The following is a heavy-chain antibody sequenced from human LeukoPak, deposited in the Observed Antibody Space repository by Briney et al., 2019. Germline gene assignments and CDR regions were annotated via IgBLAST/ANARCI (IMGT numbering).Heavy chain of an antibody. J-gene: IGHJ5*02. Sequence: SETLSLTCAVSGGSISRGGYSWSWIRQPPGKGLEWIGYIYHSGSTYYNPSLKSRVTISVDRSKNQFSLKLSSVTAADTAVYYCARGVHSSNWFDPWGQGTLVTVSS. CDR1: GGSISRGGYS. CDR2: IYHSGST. V-gene: IGHV4-30-2*01. D-gene: IGHD3-10*01. CDR3: ARGVHSSNWFDP.